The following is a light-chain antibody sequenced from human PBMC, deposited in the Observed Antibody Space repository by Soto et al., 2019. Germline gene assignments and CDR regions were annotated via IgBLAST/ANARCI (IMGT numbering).Light chain of an antibody. J-gene: IGKJ1*01. CDR3: QQYNIYSTWT. CDR1: QSTTSW. CDR2: DAS. V-gene: IGKV1-5*01. Sequence: DIQMTQSPSTLSASVGDRVTITCRASQSTTSWLAWYQQKPGKAPKFLIYDASSLESGVPSRFSGSGSGTEFTLTISSLQPDDFATYYCQQYNIYSTWTFGQGTKVDIK.